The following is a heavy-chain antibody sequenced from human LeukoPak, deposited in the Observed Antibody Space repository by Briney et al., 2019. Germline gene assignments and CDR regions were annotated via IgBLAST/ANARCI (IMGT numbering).Heavy chain of an antibody. CDR2: INPNSGGT. CDR3: ARPSGLYSGWYGNFDY. CDR1: VYTFTGYY. J-gene: IGHJ4*02. Sequence: ASVKVSCKASVYTFTGYYMHWVRQAPGQGLEWMGRINPNSGGTNYAQKFQGRVTMTRDTSISTAYMELSRLRSDDTAVYYCARPSGLYSGWYGNFDYWGQGTLVTVSS. D-gene: IGHD6-19*01. V-gene: IGHV1-2*06.